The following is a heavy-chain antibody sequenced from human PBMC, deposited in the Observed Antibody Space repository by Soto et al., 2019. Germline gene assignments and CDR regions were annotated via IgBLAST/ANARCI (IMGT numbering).Heavy chain of an antibody. Sequence: QVQLVESGGGVVQPGRSLRLSCAASGFTFSSYAMHWVRQAPGKGLEWVAVISYDGSNKYYADSVKGRFTISRVNSKNARYLQMNGLRAEDTAVYYGARKGAYSDSDGYYYYYGMDDWSQGTTVTVSS. CDR3: ARKGAYSDSDGYYYYYGMDD. CDR1: GFTFSSYA. CDR2: ISYDGSNK. J-gene: IGHJ6*02. V-gene: IGHV3-30-3*01. D-gene: IGHD5-12*01.